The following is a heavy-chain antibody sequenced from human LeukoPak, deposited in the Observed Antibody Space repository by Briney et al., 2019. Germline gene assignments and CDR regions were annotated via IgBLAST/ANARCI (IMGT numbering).Heavy chain of an antibody. J-gene: IGHJ4*02. CDR3: ARAGLRSDHYDSSGYYWDY. Sequence: ASVKVSCKASGGTFSSYAISWVRQAPGQGLEWMGRIIPIFGTANYAQKFQGRVTITTDESTSTAYMELSSLRSEDTAVYYCARAGLRSDHYDSSGYYWDYWGQGTLVTVSS. CDR2: IIPIFGTA. CDR1: GGTFSSYA. D-gene: IGHD3-22*01. V-gene: IGHV1-69*05.